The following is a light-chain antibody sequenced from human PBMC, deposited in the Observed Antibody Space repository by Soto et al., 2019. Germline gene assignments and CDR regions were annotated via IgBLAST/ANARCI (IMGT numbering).Light chain of an antibody. CDR1: SSDVGAYNY. CDR2: EVT. J-gene: IGLJ3*02. CDR3: SSYTSSSTWL. V-gene: IGLV2-14*03. Sequence: QSALTQPASVSGSPGQSITISCTGTSSDVGAYNYVSWYQQHPGKAPKLIIYEVTNRPSGVSSRFSGTKSANTASLTISGLQAGDEADYYCSSYTSSSTWLFGGGTKLTVL.